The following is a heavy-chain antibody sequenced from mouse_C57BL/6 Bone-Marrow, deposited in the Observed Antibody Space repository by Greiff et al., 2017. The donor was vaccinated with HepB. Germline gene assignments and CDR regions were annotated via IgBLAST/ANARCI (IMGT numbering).Heavy chain of an antibody. CDR2: IHPNSGST. CDR1: GYTFTSYW. D-gene: IGHD2-4*01. CDR3: SRSIYYDYPWFAY. J-gene: IGHJ3*01. Sequence: QVQLQQPGAELVKPGASVKLSCKASGYTFTSYWMHWVKQRPGQGLEWIGMIHPNSGSTNYNEKFKSKATLTVAKSSITAYRQPSSRSSDVSAVYYCSRSIYYDYPWFAYWGQGTLVTVSA. V-gene: IGHV1-64*01.